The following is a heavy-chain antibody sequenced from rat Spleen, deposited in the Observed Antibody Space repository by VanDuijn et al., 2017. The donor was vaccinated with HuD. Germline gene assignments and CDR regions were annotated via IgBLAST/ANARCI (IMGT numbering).Heavy chain of an antibody. CDR1: GFSFSNYC. Sequence: EVQLVESGGGLVQPGRSMKLSCAASGFSFSNYCMTWVRQGPTKSLEWVASISTNTYYRDSVKGRFTISRDNAKNTLYLQMDSLRSEDTATYYCTTAPTPLDYWGPGTMVTVSS. J-gene: IGHJ1*01. V-gene: IGHV5-25*01. D-gene: IGHD3-1*01. CDR2: ISTNT. CDR3: TTAPTPLDY.